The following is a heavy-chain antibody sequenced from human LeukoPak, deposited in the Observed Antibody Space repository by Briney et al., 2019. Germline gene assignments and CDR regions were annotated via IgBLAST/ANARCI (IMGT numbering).Heavy chain of an antibody. CDR3: ARVRIVVVPAAILGHYYYGMDV. Sequence: PSDTLSLTCAVSGYSITSSSWWGWIRQPPGKGLEWIGYIYHSGTTYYNPSPQSRVTMSVDTSKNQFSLKLSSVTAVDTAVYYCARVRIVVVPAAILGHYYYGMDVWGQGTTVTVSS. CDR2: IYHSGTT. D-gene: IGHD2-2*02. V-gene: IGHV4-28*03. CDR1: GYSITSSSW. J-gene: IGHJ6*02.